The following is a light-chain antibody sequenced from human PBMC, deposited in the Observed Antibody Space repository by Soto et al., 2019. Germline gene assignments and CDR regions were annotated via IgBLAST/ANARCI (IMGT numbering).Light chain of an antibody. J-gene: IGLJ1*01. V-gene: IGLV2-14*03. CDR3: CSYTTSSTYV. CDR2: DVN. CDR1: SSDVGGYIY. Sequence: QSVLTQPASVSGSPGQSIAISCTGTSSDVGGYIYVSWYQQHPGKAPKLMIYDVNNRPSGVSNRFSGSKSGNTASLTISGLQAEDEADYYCCSYTTSSTYVFGTGTKLTVL.